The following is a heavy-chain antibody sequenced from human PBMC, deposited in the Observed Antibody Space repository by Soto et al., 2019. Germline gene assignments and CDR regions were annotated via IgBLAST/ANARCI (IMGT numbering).Heavy chain of an antibody. CDR2: ISAYNGNT. Sequence: ASVKVSCKASGYTFTSYGISWVRQAPGQGLEWMGWISAYNGNTNYAQKLQGRVTMSTDTSTSTAYMELRSLRSDDTAVYYCARDAQTCDDHVGEDAAYDIWGQGTMVTGSS. J-gene: IGHJ3*02. CDR3: ARDAQTCDDHVGEDAAYDI. D-gene: IGHD1-1*01. V-gene: IGHV1-18*01. CDR1: GYTFTSYG.